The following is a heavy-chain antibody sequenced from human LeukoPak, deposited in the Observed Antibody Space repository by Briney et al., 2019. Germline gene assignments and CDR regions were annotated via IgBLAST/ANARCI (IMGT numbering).Heavy chain of an antibody. CDR3: ARVPSQNYWYFDL. CDR2: ISSSSSTI. CDR1: GFTFSSYS. Sequence: PGGSLRLSCAASGFTFSSYSMNWVRQAPGKGLEWVSYISSSSSTIYYADSVKGRFTISRDNAKNSLYLQMNSLRAEDTAVYYCARVPSQNYWYFDLWGRGTLVTVSS. V-gene: IGHV3-48*04. J-gene: IGHJ2*01.